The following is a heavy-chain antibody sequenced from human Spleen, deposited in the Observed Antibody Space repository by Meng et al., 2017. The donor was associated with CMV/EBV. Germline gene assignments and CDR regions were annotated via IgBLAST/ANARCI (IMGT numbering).Heavy chain of an antibody. CDR1: GFTFSSYW. Sequence: GESLKISCSASGFTFSSYWMSWVRQAPGKGLEWVANIKQDGSEKFHVDSVKGRFTISRDNAKNSLYLQMNSLRAEDTAVYYCARDQWLVKRGEGLYYYYYYGMDVWGQGTTVTVSS. CDR2: IKQDGSEK. V-gene: IGHV3-7*01. J-gene: IGHJ6*02. D-gene: IGHD6-19*01. CDR3: ARDQWLVKRGEGLYYYYYYGMDV.